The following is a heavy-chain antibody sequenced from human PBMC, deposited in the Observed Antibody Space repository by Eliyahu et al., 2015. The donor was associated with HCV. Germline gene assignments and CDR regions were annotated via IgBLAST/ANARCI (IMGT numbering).Heavy chain of an antibody. CDR2: ISWNSGSI. V-gene: IGHV3-9*01. D-gene: IGHD6-13*01. Sequence: EVQLVESGGGLVQPGRSLXLSCXASGFTFXDYAMHWVRQAPXKGLEWVXGISWNSGSIGYADSVKGRFTIXRDNAKNSLYLQMNSLRAEDTALYYCAKARGAAASKTYYFDYWGQGTLVTVSS. J-gene: IGHJ4*02. CDR3: AKARGAAASKTYYFDY. CDR1: GFTFXDYA.